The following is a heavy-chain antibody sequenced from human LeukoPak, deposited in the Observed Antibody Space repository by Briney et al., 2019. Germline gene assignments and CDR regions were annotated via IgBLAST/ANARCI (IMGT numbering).Heavy chain of an antibody. CDR3: ARRGRGYDFWSGYFRY. CDR1: GGTFSGYY. CDR2: SNDSGGT. J-gene: IGHJ4*02. D-gene: IGHD3-3*01. Sequence: SETLSLTCAVYGGTFSGYYWSWIRQPPGKRLEWVGESNDSGGTNYNPSLKSRVTISADKSKNQFSLKLSSVTAADTAVYYCARRGRGYDFWSGYFRYWGQGTLVTVSS. V-gene: IGHV4-34*01.